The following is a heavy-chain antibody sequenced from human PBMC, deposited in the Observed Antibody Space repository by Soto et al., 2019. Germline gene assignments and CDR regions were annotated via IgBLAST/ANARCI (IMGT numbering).Heavy chain of an antibody. V-gene: IGHV3-74*01. D-gene: IGHD6-19*01. J-gene: IGHJ4*02. CDR1: GFTFSSYW. CDR2: INSDGSST. Sequence: EVQLVESGGGLVQPGGSLRLSCAASGFTFSSYWMHWVRQAPGKGLVWVSRINSDGSSTSYADSVKGRFTITRDNAKNTLYLQMNSLIAEDTAVYYCARRRGCSGWKTNFDYWGQGTLVTVSS. CDR3: ARRRGCSGWKTNFDY.